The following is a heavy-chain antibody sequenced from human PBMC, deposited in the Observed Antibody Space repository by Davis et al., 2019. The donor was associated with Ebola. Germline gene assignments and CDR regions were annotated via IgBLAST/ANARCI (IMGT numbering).Heavy chain of an antibody. D-gene: IGHD3-22*01. CDR2: ISGSGGST. CDR1: GFTFSSYA. J-gene: IGHJ6*02. V-gene: IGHV3-23*01. CDR3: ARDLGYYYDSSGYQGYYYGMDV. Sequence: PGGSLRLSCAASGFTFSSYAMSWVRQAPGKGLEWVSAISGSGGSTYYADSVKGRFTISRDNSKNTLYLQMNSLRAEDTAVYYCARDLGYYYDSSGYQGYYYGMDVWGQGTTVTVSS.